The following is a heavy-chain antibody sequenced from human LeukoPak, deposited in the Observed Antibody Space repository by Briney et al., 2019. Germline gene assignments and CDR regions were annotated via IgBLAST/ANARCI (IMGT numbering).Heavy chain of an antibody. CDR3: ARAGFGVVIHFDY. D-gene: IGHD3-3*01. CDR2: ISYDGSNK. CDR1: GFTFSSYA. V-gene: IGHV3-30-3*01. J-gene: IGHJ4*02. Sequence: PGRSLRLSCAASGFTFSSYAMHWVRQAPGKGLEWVAVISYDGSNKYYADSVKGRFTISRDNSKNTLYLQMNSLRAEDTAVYYCARAGFGVVIHFDYWGQGTLVTVSS.